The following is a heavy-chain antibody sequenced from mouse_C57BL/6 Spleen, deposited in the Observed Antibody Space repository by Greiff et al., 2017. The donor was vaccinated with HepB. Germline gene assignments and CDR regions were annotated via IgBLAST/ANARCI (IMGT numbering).Heavy chain of an antibody. V-gene: IGHV1-64*01. Sequence: VQLQQPGAELVKPGASVKLSCKASGYTFTSYWMHWVKQRPGQGLEWIGMIHPNSGSTNYNEKFKSKATLTVDKSSSTAYMQLSSLTSEDSAVYYCARLDGYYEAYWGQGTLVTVSA. J-gene: IGHJ3*01. D-gene: IGHD2-3*01. CDR1: GYTFTSYW. CDR3: ARLDGYYEAY. CDR2: IHPNSGST.